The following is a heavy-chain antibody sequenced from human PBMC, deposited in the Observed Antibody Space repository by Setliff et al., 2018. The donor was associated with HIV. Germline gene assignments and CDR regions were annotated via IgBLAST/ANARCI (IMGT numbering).Heavy chain of an antibody. CDR2: IIPLFGTA. V-gene: IGHV1-69*06. J-gene: IGHJ5*02. CDR1: GYTFTSFD. D-gene: IGHD3-9*01. CDR3: ATSPRGTYYDILSGRPRGWFDP. Sequence: SVKVSCKTSGYTFTSFDINWVRQATGQGLEWMGGIIPLFGTANYAQNFQDRVTITADKITTTVYMELSSLTSDDTAVYYCATSPRGTYYDILSGRPRGWFDPWGQGTLVTVSS.